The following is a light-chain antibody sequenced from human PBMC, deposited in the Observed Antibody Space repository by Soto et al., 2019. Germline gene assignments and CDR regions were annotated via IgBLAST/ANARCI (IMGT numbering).Light chain of an antibody. V-gene: IGKV1-5*01. Sequence: EIHMTQCPATLSASVGDRVTITCRASQSISSWLAWYQQKPGKAPKLLIYDASSLESGVPSRFSGSGSGTEFTLTISSLQPDDFATYYCQQYNSYSYTFGQGTRLEIK. CDR3: QQYNSYSYT. J-gene: IGKJ5*01. CDR2: DAS. CDR1: QSISSW.